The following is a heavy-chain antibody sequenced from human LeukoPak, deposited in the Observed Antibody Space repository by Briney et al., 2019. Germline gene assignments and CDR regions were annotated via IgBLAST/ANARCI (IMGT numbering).Heavy chain of an antibody. J-gene: IGHJ6*02. CDR3: ARDRSNPFFYYYGMDV. CDR1: GFTFSSYA. Sequence: GGSLRLSCAASGFTFSSYAITWVRQAPGKGLEWVSAISGSGDSTYYADSVKGRFTISRDNSKNTLYLQMNSLRAEDTAVYYCARDRSNPFFYYYGMDVWGQGTTVTVSS. CDR2: ISGSGDST. V-gene: IGHV3-23*01.